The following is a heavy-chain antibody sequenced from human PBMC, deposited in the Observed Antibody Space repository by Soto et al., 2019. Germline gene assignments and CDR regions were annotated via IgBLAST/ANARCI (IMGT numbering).Heavy chain of an antibody. Sequence: SGKVSFKASCYTFTSHSISWVRQAPGQGREWMGRISTYSGKTNYAQTLQGRLTMTTDTSTSTAYMELESLRSDDTAVYYCARVQGGNILVVAAAPDYWAQGTLVIVSS. CDR1: CYTFTSHS. D-gene: IGHD2-2*01. J-gene: IGHJ4*02. CDR2: ISTYSGKT. CDR3: ARVQGGNILVVAAAPDY. V-gene: IGHV1-18*04.